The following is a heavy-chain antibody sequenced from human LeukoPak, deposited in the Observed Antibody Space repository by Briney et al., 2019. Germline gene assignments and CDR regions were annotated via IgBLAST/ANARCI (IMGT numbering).Heavy chain of an antibody. V-gene: IGHV1-8*03. D-gene: IGHD6-19*01. CDR1: GYTFTRYY. CDR3: ARRAVGNSHYYSMDV. CDR2: MSPNSGNT. Sequence: ASVKVSCKASGYTFTRYYLHWVRQVTGQGLEWRGWMSPNSGNTGYAQKFQGRVTITRNTSISTAFMELSSLRSEDTAVYYCARRAVGNSHYYSMDVWGKGTTVTVSS. J-gene: IGHJ6*03.